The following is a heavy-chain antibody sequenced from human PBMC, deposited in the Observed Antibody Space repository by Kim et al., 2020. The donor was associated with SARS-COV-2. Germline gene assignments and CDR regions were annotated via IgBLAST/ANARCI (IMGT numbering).Heavy chain of an antibody. V-gene: IGHV4-59*01. Sequence: SETLSLTCTVSGGSISSYYWSWIRQPPGKGLEWIGYIYYSGSTNYNPSLKSRVTISVDTSKNQFSLKLSSVTAADTAVYYCAREGSSLYINYYYGMDVWGQGTTVTVSS. CDR1: GGSISSYY. J-gene: IGHJ6*02. D-gene: IGHD6-13*01. CDR3: AREGSSLYINYYYGMDV. CDR2: IYYSGST.